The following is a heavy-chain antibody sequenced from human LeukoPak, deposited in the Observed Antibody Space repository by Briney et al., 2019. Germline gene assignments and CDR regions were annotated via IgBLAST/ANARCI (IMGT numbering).Heavy chain of an antibody. Sequence: PGGSLRLSCAASGFTFSDYYMSWIRQAPGKGLGWVSYISSSGSTIYYADSVKGRFTISRDNAKNSLYLQMNSLRAEDTAVYYCARDHWIAVAGNGLLDYWGQGTLVTVSS. D-gene: IGHD6-19*01. J-gene: IGHJ4*02. CDR3: ARDHWIAVAGNGLLDY. CDR2: ISSSGSTI. V-gene: IGHV3-11*01. CDR1: GFTFSDYY.